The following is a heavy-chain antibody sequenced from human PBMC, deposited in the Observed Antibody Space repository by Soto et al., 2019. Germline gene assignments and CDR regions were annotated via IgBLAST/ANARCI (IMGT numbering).Heavy chain of an antibody. CDR2: ISAYNCNT. CDR3: ARDGYSSSVGANYYYYYGMDV. J-gene: IGHJ6*02. Sequence: ASVKVSCKASGYTFTSYGISWVRQAPGQVLEWMGWISAYNCNTNYAQKLQGRVTMTTDTSTSTAYMELRSLRSDDTAVYYCARDGYSSSVGANYYYYYGMDVWGQGTTVTVSS. V-gene: IGHV1-18*01. CDR1: GYTFTSYG. D-gene: IGHD6-6*01.